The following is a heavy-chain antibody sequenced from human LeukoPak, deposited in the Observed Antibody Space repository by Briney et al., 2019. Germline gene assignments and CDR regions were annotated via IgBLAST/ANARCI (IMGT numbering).Heavy chain of an antibody. J-gene: IGHJ4*02. CDR2: ISNNGDNT. CDR1: GFTFTSYA. CDR3: ARDGLYCSSTSCYIDY. Sequence: HPGGSLRLSCTASGFTFTSYAMSWVRQAPGKGLEWVSTISNNGDNTYYADSVKGRFAISRDNSKNTLYLYMNSLRAEDTAVYYCARDGLYCSSTSCYIDYWGQGTLVTVSS. V-gene: IGHV3-23*01. D-gene: IGHD2-2*02.